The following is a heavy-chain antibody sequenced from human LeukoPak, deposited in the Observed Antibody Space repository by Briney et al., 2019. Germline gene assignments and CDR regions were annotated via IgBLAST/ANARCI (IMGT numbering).Heavy chain of an antibody. V-gene: IGHV1-69*04. CDR3: AREGYCSGGSCYPADY. Sequence: ASVKVSCKASGGTFSSYAISWVRQAPGQGLEWMGRIIPILGIANYAQKFQGRVTITADKSTSTAYMELSSLRSEDTAVYYCAREGYCSGGSCYPADYWGQGTLVTVSS. J-gene: IGHJ4*02. CDR2: IIPILGIA. D-gene: IGHD2-15*01. CDR1: GGTFSSYA.